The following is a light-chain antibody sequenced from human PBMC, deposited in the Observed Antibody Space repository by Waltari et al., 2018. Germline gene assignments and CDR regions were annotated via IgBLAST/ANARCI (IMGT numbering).Light chain of an antibody. CDR3: QTGGHGTWV. Sequence: QLVLTQSPSASASLGASVKLTCTLSSGHSTNLIAWLQQQTEKGPRYLVKVNREGRHKQGVGIPDRFSCSSSGAERYLTISSLQSEDEADYYCQTGGHGTWVFGGGTRLTVL. CDR1: SGHSTNL. CDR2: VNREGRH. V-gene: IGLV4-69*01. J-gene: IGLJ3*02.